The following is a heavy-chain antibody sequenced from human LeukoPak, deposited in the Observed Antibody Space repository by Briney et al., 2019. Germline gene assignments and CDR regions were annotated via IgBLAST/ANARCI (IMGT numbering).Heavy chain of an antibody. CDR1: GYTFTTYD. CDR3: ARRNTAVVAGLDY. CDR2: MNPNSGNT. D-gene: IGHD5-18*01. J-gene: IGHJ4*02. Sequence: ASVKVSCKASGYTFTTYDINWVREATGQGLEWTGWMNPNSGNTGYAQKFLGRVTMTRNTSISTAFMELSGLRSEDTAVYFCARRNTAVVAGLDYWGQGSLVTVSS. V-gene: IGHV1-8*01.